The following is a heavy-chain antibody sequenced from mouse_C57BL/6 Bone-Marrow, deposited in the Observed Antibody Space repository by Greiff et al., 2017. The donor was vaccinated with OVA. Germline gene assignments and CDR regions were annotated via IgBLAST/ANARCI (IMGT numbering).Heavy chain of an antibody. D-gene: IGHD2-5*01. Sequence: VQLQQSGAELVRPGASVTLSCKASGYTFTDYEMHWVKQTPVHGLEWIGAIDPETGGTAYNQKFKGKAILTADKSSSTAYMELRSLTSEHSAVYYCTRGYSNYYAMDYWGQGTSVTVSS. CDR2: IDPETGGT. CDR3: TRGYSNYYAMDY. J-gene: IGHJ4*01. CDR1: GYTFTDYE. V-gene: IGHV1-15*01.